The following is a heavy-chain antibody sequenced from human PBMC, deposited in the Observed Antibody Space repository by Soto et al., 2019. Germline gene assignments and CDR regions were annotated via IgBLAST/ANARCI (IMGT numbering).Heavy chain of an antibody. CDR2: IYHSGIT. V-gene: IGHV4-30-2*01. CDR3: ARGPAVRGSYGLDV. Sequence: QLQLQESGSGLVKPSQTLSLTCAVSGASISSGGSSWSWIRQAPGTGLEWIGYIYHSGITNYNPSLKRRVTISVDKSQSQFSLSLSFVSAADTAVYYCARGPAVRGSYGLDVWGQRTTVNVSS. J-gene: IGHJ6*02. CDR1: GASISSGGSS. D-gene: IGHD3-10*01.